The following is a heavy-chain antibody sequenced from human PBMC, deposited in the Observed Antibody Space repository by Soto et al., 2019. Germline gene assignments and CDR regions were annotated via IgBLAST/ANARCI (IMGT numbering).Heavy chain of an antibody. Sequence: ASVKVSCKASGYTFTSYYINWVRQATGQGLEWMGWMNPNSGNTGYAQKFQGRVTMTRNTSISTAYMELSSLRSEDTAVYYCARQYYDILTGYYPSWFDPWGQGTLVTVSS. CDR3: ARQYYDILTGYYPSWFDP. J-gene: IGHJ5*02. V-gene: IGHV1-8*01. CDR1: GYTFTSYY. D-gene: IGHD3-9*01. CDR2: MNPNSGNT.